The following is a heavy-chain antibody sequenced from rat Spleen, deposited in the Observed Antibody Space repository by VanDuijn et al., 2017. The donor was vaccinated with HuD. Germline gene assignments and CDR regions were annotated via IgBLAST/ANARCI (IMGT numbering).Heavy chain of an antibody. D-gene: IGHD1-9*01. CDR3: TGYGYN. J-gene: IGHJ2*01. CDR2: MRYDGDT. V-gene: IGHV2S30*01. Sequence: QVQLKESGPGLVQPSQTLSLTCTVSGFSLTDYSVHWVRQPPGKGLEWMGRMRYDGDTYYNSALKSRLSISRDTSKSQVFLKLNILQTEDTAIYYCTGYGYNWGQGVMVTVSS. CDR1: GFSLTDYS.